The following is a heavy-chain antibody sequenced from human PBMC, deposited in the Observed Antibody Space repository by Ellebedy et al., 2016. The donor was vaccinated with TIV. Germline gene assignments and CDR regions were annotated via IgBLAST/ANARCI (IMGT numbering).Heavy chain of an antibody. CDR1: GFTFSSYS. Sequence: GGSLRLSCAASGFTFSSYSMNRVRQAPGKGLEWVSYISSSSTIYYADSVKGRFTISRDNAKNSLYLQMNSLRGEDTAVYYCARGLTMYYFDYWGQGTLVTVSS. CDR3: ARGLTMYYFDY. J-gene: IGHJ4*02. V-gene: IGHV3-48*01. CDR2: ISSSSTI. D-gene: IGHD3-10*02.